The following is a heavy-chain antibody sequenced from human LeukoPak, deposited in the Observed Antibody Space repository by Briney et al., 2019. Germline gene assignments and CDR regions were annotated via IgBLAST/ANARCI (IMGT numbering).Heavy chain of an antibody. Sequence: GGSLRLSCEASGFNFSTYSLNWVRQAPGKGLEWVSSISRSSSFRYYADSVKGRFTISRDNAKNSLYLQVNSLRAEDTAMYYCARSPLLLYFGDAYYSDYWGQGTLVTVSS. J-gene: IGHJ4*02. CDR1: GFNFSTYS. D-gene: IGHD3-10*01. CDR2: ISRSSSFR. CDR3: ARSPLLLYFGDAYYSDY. V-gene: IGHV3-21*01.